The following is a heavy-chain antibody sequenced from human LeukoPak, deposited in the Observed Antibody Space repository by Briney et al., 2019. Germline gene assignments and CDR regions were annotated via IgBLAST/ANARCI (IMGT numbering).Heavy chain of an antibody. J-gene: IGHJ4*02. CDR2: INPNSGGT. Sequence: ASVKVSCKASGYTFTGYYMHWVRQAPGQGLEWMGWINPNSGGTNYAQKFQGWVTMTRDTSISTAYMELSRPRSDDTAVYYCARADSSGYPNFDYGGQGTLVTVSS. CDR1: GYTFTGYY. V-gene: IGHV1-2*04. CDR3: ARADSSGYPNFDY. D-gene: IGHD3-22*01.